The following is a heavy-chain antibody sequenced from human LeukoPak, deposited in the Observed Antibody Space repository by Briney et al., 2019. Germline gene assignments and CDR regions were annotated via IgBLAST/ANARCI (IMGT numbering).Heavy chain of an antibody. J-gene: IGHJ4*02. CDR1: GFTFDDYA. CDR3: AKDISYDILTGSKDY. CDR2: ISWNSGSI. V-gene: IGHV3-9*01. D-gene: IGHD3-9*01. Sequence: GGSLRLSCAASGFTFDDYAMHWVRHAPGKGLEWVSGISWNSGSIGYADSVKGRFTISRDNAKNSLYLQMNSLRAEDTALYYCAKDISYDILTGSKDYWGQGTLVTVSS.